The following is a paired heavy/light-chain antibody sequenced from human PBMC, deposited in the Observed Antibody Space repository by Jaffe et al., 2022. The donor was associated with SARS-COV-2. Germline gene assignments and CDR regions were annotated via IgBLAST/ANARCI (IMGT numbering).Heavy chain of an antibody. V-gene: IGHV3-23*01. CDR3: AKSVAGPRGNFYYYGMDV. D-gene: IGHD6-6*01. CDR1: GFTFINYA. J-gene: IGHJ6*02. CDR2: ISGSGGST. Sequence: EVQLLESGGGLVEPGGSLRLSCAASGFTFINYAMTWVRQAQGKGLEWVSGISGSGGSTYYADSVKGRFTVSRDNSKNTLYLQVSSLRAEDTAVYYCAKSVAGPRGNFYYYGMDVWGQGTTVTVSS.
Light chain of an antibody. CDR3: SSHTSRSTLVV. V-gene: IGLV2-14*03. Sequence: QSALTQPASVSGSPGQSITISCTGTSSDVGGYNFVSWYQHHPGKAPKLMIYDVSSRPSGVSDRFSGSKSGNTASLSISGLQAEDEADYYCSSHTSRSTLVVFGGGTKLTVL. CDR1: SSDVGGYNF. CDR2: DVS. J-gene: IGLJ2*01.